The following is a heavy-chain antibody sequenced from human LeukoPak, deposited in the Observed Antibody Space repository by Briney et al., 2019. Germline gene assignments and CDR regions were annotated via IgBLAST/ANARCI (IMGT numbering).Heavy chain of an antibody. Sequence: GGSLRLSCAASGFTFDDYGMSWVRQAPGKGLEWVSGINWNGGSTGYADSVKGRFTISTDNAKNSLYLQMNSLRAEDTAFYYYARADSYYYDSSGYDYWGQGTLVTVSS. CDR3: ARADSYYYDSSGYDY. D-gene: IGHD3-22*01. CDR1: GFTFDDYG. CDR2: INWNGGST. V-gene: IGHV3-20*04. J-gene: IGHJ4*02.